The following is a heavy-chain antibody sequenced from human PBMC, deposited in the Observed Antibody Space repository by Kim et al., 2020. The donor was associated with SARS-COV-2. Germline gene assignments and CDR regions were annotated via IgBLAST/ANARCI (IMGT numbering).Heavy chain of an antibody. CDR2: ISGGSGVT. Sequence: PGGSLRLSCAASGFTLSAYGMSWVRQAPGEGLEWVSAISGGSGVTYYPASVKGRFTISRDNSKNTLYLQMNGLRAEDTAVYYCAKDGRWPKDAFDIWGQGTMVTVSS. CDR1: GFTLSAYG. J-gene: IGHJ3*02. CDR3: AKDGRWPKDAFDI. V-gene: IGHV3-23*01. D-gene: IGHD1-26*01.